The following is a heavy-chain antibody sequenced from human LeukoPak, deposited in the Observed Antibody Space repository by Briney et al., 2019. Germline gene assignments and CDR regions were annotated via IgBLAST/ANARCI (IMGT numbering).Heavy chain of an antibody. J-gene: IGHJ4*02. Sequence: PGGSLRLSCAASGFTFSSYAMSWVRQAPGKGLEWVSSISSSSSYIYYADSVKGRFTISRDNAKNSLYLQMNSLRAEDTAVYYCASTYGSGSYTHGDYWGQGTLVTVSS. CDR2: ISSSSSYI. D-gene: IGHD3-10*01. V-gene: IGHV3-21*01. CDR3: ASTYGSGSYTHGDY. CDR1: GFTFSSYA.